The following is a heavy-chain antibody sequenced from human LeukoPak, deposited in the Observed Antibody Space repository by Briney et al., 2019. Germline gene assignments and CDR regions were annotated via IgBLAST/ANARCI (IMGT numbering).Heavy chain of an antibody. Sequence: PGESLKISCKGSGYSFTSYWIGWVRQMPGKSLEWMGIIYPGDSDTRYSPSFQGQVTISADKSISTAYLQWSSLKASDTAMYYCATRSQYYYDSSGYPAFDIWGQGTMVTVSS. V-gene: IGHV5-51*01. D-gene: IGHD3-22*01. CDR1: GYSFTSYW. CDR3: ATRSQYYYDSSGYPAFDI. J-gene: IGHJ3*02. CDR2: IYPGDSDT.